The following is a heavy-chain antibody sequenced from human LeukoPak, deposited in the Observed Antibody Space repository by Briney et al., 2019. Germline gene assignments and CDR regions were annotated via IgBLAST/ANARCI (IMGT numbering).Heavy chain of an antibody. J-gene: IGHJ4*02. CDR3: ARDTDIVVVPAGPDY. CDR2: ISAYNGNT. D-gene: IGHD2-2*01. V-gene: IGHV1-18*01. Sequence: ASVKVSCKASGYTFTSYGISWVRQAPGQGLEWMGWISAYNGNTNYAQKLQGRVTMTTDTSTSTAYMELRSLRSDDTAVYYCARDTDIVVVPAGPDYWGQGTLVTVSS. CDR1: GYTFTSYG.